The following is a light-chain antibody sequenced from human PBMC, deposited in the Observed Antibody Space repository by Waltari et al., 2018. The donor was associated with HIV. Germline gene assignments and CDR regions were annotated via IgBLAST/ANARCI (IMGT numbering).Light chain of an antibody. CDR2: EVF. J-gene: IGLJ2*01. CDR3: CSYAGSRIP. Sequence: QSALTQPASVSGSFVQSITISCTGSSSDVGSYNLVSWYQHHPGKAPKLILYEVFKRPSGVSNRFSGSKSGNTASLTVSGLQAEDEGHYYCCSYAGSRIPFGGGTKLTVL. CDR1: SSDVGSYNL. V-gene: IGLV2-23*02.